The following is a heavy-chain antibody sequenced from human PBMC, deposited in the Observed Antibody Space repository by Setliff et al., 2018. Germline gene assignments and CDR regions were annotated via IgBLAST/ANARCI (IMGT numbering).Heavy chain of an antibody. CDR1: GGSISSGGYY. Sequence: KTSETLSLTCTVSGGSISSGGYYWSWIRQHPGKGLEWIGYIYYSGSTYYNPSLKSRVTISVDTSRNQFSLKLSPVTAADTAVYYCAREGGGSYLNWYFDLWGRGTLVTVSS. D-gene: IGHD1-26*01. J-gene: IGHJ2*01. CDR2: IYYSGST. CDR3: AREGGGSYLNWYFDL. V-gene: IGHV4-31*03.